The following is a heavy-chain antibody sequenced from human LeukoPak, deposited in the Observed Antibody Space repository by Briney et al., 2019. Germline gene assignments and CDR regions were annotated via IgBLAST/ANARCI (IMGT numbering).Heavy chain of an antibody. V-gene: IGHV1-8*01. CDR2: MNADSGST. D-gene: IGHD1-1*01. J-gene: IGHJ5*02. CDR3: ARGRQPLDP. CDR1: GYIFSNYD. Sequence: ASVKVSCKASGYIFSNYDINWVRQATGQGLEWMGWMNADSGSTGYAQKFQGRVTTTRDTSISTAYMELSGLKSDDTAIYYCARGRQPLDPWGQGTLVTVSS.